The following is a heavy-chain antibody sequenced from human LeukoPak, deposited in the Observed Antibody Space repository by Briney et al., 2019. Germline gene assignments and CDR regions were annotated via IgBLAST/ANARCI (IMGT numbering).Heavy chain of an antibody. J-gene: IGHJ4*02. CDR2: IYYSGST. Sequence: SETLSLTCTVSGGSISSYYWSWIRQPPGKGLEWIGYIYYSGSTNYNPSLKSRVTISVDTSKNQFSLKLSSVTAADTAVYYCARSPDYDFWSGYYALFDYWGQGTLVTVSP. CDR1: GGSISSYY. CDR3: ARSPDYDFWSGYYALFDY. V-gene: IGHV4-59*01. D-gene: IGHD3-3*01.